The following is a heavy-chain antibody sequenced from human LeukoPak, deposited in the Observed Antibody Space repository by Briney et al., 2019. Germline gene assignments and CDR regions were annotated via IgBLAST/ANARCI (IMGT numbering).Heavy chain of an antibody. CDR2: INTNSSGT. CDR3: ARNYDILTGYDNWFDP. V-gene: IGHV1-2*02. CDR1: GYTFTGYY. J-gene: IGHJ5*02. Sequence: ASVTVSCKASGYTFTGYYMHWVRQAPGQGLEWMGWINTNSSGTKYAEKFQGRVTMTGDTSISTAYMELSRLRSDDTAVYFCARNYDILTGYDNWFDPWGQGTLVTVSS. D-gene: IGHD3-9*01.